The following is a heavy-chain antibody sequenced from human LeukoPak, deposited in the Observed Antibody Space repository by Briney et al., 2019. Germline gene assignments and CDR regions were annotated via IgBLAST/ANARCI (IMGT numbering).Heavy chain of an antibody. CDR3: ARRGMDDYGDYDFDY. D-gene: IGHD4-17*01. Sequence: GGSLRLSCAASGFTFSSYSMNWVRQAPGKGLEWVSSISSSSSYIYYADSVKGRFTISRDNAKNSPYLQINSLRAEDTAVYYCARRGMDDYGDYDFDYWGQGTLVTVSS. CDR2: ISSSSSYI. CDR1: GFTFSSYS. V-gene: IGHV3-21*01. J-gene: IGHJ4*02.